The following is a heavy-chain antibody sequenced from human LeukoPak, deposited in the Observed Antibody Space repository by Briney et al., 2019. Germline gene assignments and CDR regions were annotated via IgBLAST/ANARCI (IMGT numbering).Heavy chain of an antibody. V-gene: IGHV3-48*01. CDR3: ASCSSTSCLYYYYYYMDV. J-gene: IGHJ6*03. D-gene: IGHD2-2*01. CDR1: GFTFRSYS. Sequence: GGSLRLSCGASGFTFRSYSMNWVRQAPGGGGEGVSYISSKSSSIYYADCVEGRFNISRDNTKNSLYLQMNSLRAEDTAVYYCASCSSTSCLYYYYYYMDVWGKGTTVTVSS. CDR2: ISSKSSSI.